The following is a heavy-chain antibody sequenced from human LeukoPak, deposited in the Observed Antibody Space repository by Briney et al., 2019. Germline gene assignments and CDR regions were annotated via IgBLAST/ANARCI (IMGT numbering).Heavy chain of an antibody. CDR3: ASTDSSGLPTNDY. J-gene: IGHJ4*02. D-gene: IGHD3-22*01. CDR1: GGTFSSYA. CDR2: IIPIFGIA. V-gene: IGHV1-69*04. Sequence: SVKVSCKASGGTFSSYAISCVRQAPGQGLEWMGRIIPIFGIANYAQKFQGRVTVTADKSTSTAYMELSSLRSEDTAVYYCASTDSSGLPTNDYWGQGTLVTVSS.